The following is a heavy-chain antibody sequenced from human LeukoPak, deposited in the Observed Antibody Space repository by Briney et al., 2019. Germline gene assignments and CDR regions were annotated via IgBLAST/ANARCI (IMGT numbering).Heavy chain of an antibody. J-gene: IGHJ3*01. Sequence: GGSLRLSCTVSGFTFRNYLMHWVRQAPGGGLVWVSRINIDETNAYADSVSGRFIISRDNAKNTLYLQMDSLKAEDTAMYFCGRGGDGIDVWGQGTTVIVSS. V-gene: IGHV3-74*01. CDR2: INIDETNA. CDR1: GFTFRNYL. CDR3: GRGGDGIDV.